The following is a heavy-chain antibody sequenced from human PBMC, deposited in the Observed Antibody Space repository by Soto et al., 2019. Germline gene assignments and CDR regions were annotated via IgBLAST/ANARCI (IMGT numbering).Heavy chain of an antibody. CDR1: GGSISSYY. D-gene: IGHD3-10*01. CDR2: IYTSGST. J-gene: IGHJ6*02. V-gene: IGHV4-4*07. Sequence: LSLTCTVSGGSISSYYWSWIRQPAGKGLEWIGRIYTSGSTNYNPSLKSRVTMSVDTSKNQFSLKLSSVTAADTAVYYCARDQWFGVSYYYYGMDVWGQGTTVTVSS. CDR3: ARDQWFGVSYYYYGMDV.